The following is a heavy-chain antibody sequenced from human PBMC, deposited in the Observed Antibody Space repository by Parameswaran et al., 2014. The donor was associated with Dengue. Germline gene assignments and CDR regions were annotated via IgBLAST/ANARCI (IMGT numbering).Heavy chain of an antibody. Sequence: VRQMPGKGLEWIGEINHSGSTNYNPSLKSRVTISVDTSKNQFSLKLSSVTAADTAVYYCARAPVHVNYSSSWYWRVDYYYYGMDVWGQGTTVTVSS. CDR3: ARAPVHVNYSSSWYWRVDYYYYGMDV. CDR2: INHSGST. J-gene: IGHJ6*02. D-gene: IGHD6-13*01. V-gene: IGHV4-34*01.